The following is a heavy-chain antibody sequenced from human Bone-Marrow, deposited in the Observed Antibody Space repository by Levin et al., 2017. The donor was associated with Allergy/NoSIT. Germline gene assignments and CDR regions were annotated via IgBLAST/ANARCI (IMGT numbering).Heavy chain of an antibody. CDR1: GYTFTNYY. CDR2: INPTEGST. V-gene: IGHV1-46*01. CDR3: ARVKEANSGYYNYFDY. D-gene: IGHD3-22*01. J-gene: IGHJ4*02. Sequence: ASVKVSCKASGYTFTNYYMHWVRQAPGHGLEWMGIINPTEGSTNDAQKFQDRVTMTRDTSTSTFYMELSSLRSEDTAVYYCARVKEANSGYYNYFDYWGQGTLVTVSS.